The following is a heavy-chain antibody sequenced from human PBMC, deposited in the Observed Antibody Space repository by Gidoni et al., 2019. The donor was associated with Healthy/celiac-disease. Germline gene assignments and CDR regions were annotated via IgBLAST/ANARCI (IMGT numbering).Heavy chain of an antibody. CDR2: IYYSGST. V-gene: IGHV4-61*01. CDR3: ARGRQYGPLYY. CDR1: GGSVSSGSYY. D-gene: IGHD4-17*01. J-gene: IGHJ4*02. Sequence: QVQLQESGPGLVKPSETLSLTCTVSGGSVSSGSYYWSWIRQPPGKGLEWIGYIYYSGSTNYNPSLKSRVTISVDTSKNQFSLKLSSVTAADTAVYYCARGRQYGPLYYWGQGTLVTVSS.